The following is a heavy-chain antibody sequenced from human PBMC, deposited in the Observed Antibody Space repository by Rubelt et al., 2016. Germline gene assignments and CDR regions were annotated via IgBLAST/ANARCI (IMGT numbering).Heavy chain of an antibody. CDR2: TSGDGKNK. J-gene: IGHJ2*01. D-gene: IGHD6-19*01. Sequence: ASGFVFSSYAMSWVRQAPGKGLEWVSGTSGDGKNKYYADSVRGRFTISRDNSKHTLDLHMDSLRAEDPAVYYCAKDGGRSSGRWFFDLWGRGTLVTVSS. V-gene: IGHV3-23*01. CDR1: GFVFSSYA. CDR3: AKDGGRSSGRWFFDL.